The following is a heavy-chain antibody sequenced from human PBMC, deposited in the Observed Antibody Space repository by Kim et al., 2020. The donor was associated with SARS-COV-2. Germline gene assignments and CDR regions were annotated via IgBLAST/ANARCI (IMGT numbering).Heavy chain of an antibody. CDR3: ARSGYSGYDPRGSSCYGTRRFDP. CDR1: GGSISSGGYY. J-gene: IGHJ5*02. D-gene: IGHD5-12*01. Sequence: SETLSLTCTVSGGSISSGGYYWSWIRQHPGKGLEWIGYIYYSGSTYYNPSLKSRVTISVDTSKNQSSLELSSVTAPDTAVYYCARSGYSGYDPRGSSCYGTRRFDPWGQGTLVTVSS. CDR2: IYYSGST. V-gene: IGHV4-31*03.